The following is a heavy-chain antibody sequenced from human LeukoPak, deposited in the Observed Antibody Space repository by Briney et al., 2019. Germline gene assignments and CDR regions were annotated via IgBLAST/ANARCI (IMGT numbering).Heavy chain of an antibody. Sequence: PGGSLRLPCAASGFTFSSYAMSWVRQAPGKGLEWVSSISSGGGATDSADSVKGRFTISRDNSKNTLFLQMNSLRVEDTAVYFCAKDRDGTVSHPYFQDWGQGTLVTVSS. J-gene: IGHJ1*01. CDR2: ISSGGGAT. D-gene: IGHD4-17*01. V-gene: IGHV3-23*01. CDR1: GFTFSSYA. CDR3: AKDRDGTVSHPYFQD.